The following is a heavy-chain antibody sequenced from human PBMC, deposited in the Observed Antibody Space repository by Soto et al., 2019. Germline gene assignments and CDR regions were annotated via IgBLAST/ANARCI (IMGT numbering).Heavy chain of an antibody. D-gene: IGHD5-12*01. CDR1: GFTFSSYA. J-gene: IGHJ4*02. CDR2: ISYDGSNK. V-gene: IGHV3-30-3*01. CDR3: ASERGYSGYDYFDY. Sequence: GGSLRLSCAASGFTFSSYAMHWVRQAPGKGLEWVAVISYDGSNKYYADSVKGRFTISRDNSKNTLNLQMNSLRPEDTAVYYCASERGYSGYDYFDYWGQGTMVTVSS.